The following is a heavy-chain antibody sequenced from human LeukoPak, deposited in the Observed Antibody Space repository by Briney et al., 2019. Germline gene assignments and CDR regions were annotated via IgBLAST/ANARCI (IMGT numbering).Heavy chain of an antibody. V-gene: IGHV3-30*18. Sequence: GGSLRLSCAASGFTFSSYGMHWVRQAPGKGLEWVAVISYDGSNKYYADSVKGRFTISRDNSKNTLYLQMNSLRAEDTAVYYCAKDWRRGPLDMNYYGSGSPYMDVWGKGTTVTVSS. CDR1: GFTFSSYG. CDR3: AKDWRRGPLDMNYYGSGSPYMDV. D-gene: IGHD3-10*01. CDR2: ISYDGSNK. J-gene: IGHJ6*04.